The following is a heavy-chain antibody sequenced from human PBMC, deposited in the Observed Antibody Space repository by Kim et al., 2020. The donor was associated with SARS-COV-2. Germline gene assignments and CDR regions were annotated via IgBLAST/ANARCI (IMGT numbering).Heavy chain of an antibody. D-gene: IGHD3-22*01. Sequence: GGSLRLSCEGSGFTFSRYAISWVRQAPGRGPEWVASVNNGGNPYYADSVKGRFTVSTDNARNPLYLQMDRLRAADTAPYYCAKDHDSSGWPTFYHWGQGT. CDR2: VNNGGNP. CDR1: GFTFSRYA. J-gene: IGHJ4*02. CDR3: AKDHDSSGWPTFYH. V-gene: IGHV3-23*01.